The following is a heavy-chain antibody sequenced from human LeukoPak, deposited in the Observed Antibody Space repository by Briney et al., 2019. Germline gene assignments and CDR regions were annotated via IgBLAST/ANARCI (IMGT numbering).Heavy chain of an antibody. CDR3: ARDLRTYSSGWYYYYYGMDV. Sequence: GGSLRLSCAASGFTVSSNYMSWVRQAPGKGLEWVSVIYSGGSTYYADSVKGRFTISRDNSKNTLYLQMNSLRAEDTAVYYCARDLRTYSSGWYYYYYGMDVWGQGTTVTVSS. V-gene: IGHV3-66*01. CDR1: GFTVSSNY. CDR2: IYSGGST. J-gene: IGHJ6*02. D-gene: IGHD6-19*01.